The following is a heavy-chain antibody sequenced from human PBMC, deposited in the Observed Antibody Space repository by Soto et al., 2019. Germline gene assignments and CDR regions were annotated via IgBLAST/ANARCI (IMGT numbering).Heavy chain of an antibody. D-gene: IGHD6-25*01. CDR3: ARGPPVQGAADC. V-gene: IGHV3-7*01. J-gene: IGHJ4*02. CDR2: IKQDGSET. Sequence: EVQLVESGGDLVQPGGSLRLSCAASGFTFSSYWMTWVRQAPGKGLEWVANIKQDGSETYYVDSVRGRFTISRDNAKNSMYLQMNSLRGEDTAVYYCARGPPVQGAADCWGQGTLVTVSS. CDR1: GFTFSSYW.